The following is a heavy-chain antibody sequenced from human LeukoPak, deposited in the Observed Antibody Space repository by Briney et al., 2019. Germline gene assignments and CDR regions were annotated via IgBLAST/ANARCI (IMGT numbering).Heavy chain of an antibody. D-gene: IGHD3-16*01. J-gene: IGHJ4*02. CDR2: INPNSGGT. V-gene: IGHV1-2*02. CDR1: GYTFAGYY. CDR3: ARVRYRLAETYIDY. Sequence: ASVKVSCKASGYTFAGYYMHWVRQAPGQGLEWMGWINPNSGGTNYAQKFQGRVTMTRDTSISTAYMELSRLRSDDTAVYYCARVRYRLAETYIDYWGQGTLVTVSS.